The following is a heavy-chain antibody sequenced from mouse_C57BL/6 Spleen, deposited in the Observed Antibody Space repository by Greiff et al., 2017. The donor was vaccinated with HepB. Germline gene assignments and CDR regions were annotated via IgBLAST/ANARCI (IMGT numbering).Heavy chain of an antibody. J-gene: IGHJ1*03. CDR3: AREVLPYYGSSYEYFDV. V-gene: IGHV2-9-1*01. Sequence: VQLQESGPGLVAPSQSLSITCTVSGFSLTSYAISWVRQPPGKGLEWLGVIWTGGGTNYNSALKSRLSISKDNSKSQVFLKMNSLQTDDTARYYCAREVLPYYGSSYEYFDVWGTGTTVTVSS. CDR2: IWTGGGT. CDR1: GFSLTSYA. D-gene: IGHD1-1*01.